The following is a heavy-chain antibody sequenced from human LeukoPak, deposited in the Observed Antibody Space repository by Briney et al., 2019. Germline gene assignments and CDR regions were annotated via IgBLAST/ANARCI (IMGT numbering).Heavy chain of an antibody. Sequence: GGSLRLSCAASGFTFRSYAMSWVRQAPGKGLEWVSAISASSRSTYYADSVKGRFTISRDNSKNTLYLQMNSLRAEDTAVYYCAKDACGGDCYSHFDYWGQGTLVTVSS. CDR2: ISASSRST. D-gene: IGHD2-21*02. V-gene: IGHV3-23*01. CDR1: GFTFRSYA. CDR3: AKDACGGDCYSHFDY. J-gene: IGHJ4*02.